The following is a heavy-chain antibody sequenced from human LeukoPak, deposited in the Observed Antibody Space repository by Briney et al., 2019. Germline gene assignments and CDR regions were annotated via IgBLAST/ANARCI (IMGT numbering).Heavy chain of an antibody. CDR2: ISAYNGNT. V-gene: IGHV1-18*01. Sequence: VASVKVSFKASGYTFTSYGISWVRQAPGQGLEWMGWISAYNGNTNYAQKLQGRVTMTTDTSTSTAYMELRSLRSDDTAVYYCAGPDSGYYYYGMDVWGQGTTVTVSS. D-gene: IGHD7-27*01. CDR3: AGPDSGYYYYGMDV. CDR1: GYTFTSYG. J-gene: IGHJ6*02.